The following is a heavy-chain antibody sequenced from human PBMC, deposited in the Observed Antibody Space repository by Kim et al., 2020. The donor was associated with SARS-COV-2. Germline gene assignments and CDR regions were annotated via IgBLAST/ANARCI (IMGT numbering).Heavy chain of an antibody. V-gene: IGHV3-7*01. CDR3: ARGRGVDV. Sequence: GSEGYYEDAVQGRFTISRDNAKNSLYLQMTSLGADDTALYYCARGRGVDVWCQGTTVTVS. CDR2: GSEG. J-gene: IGHJ6*02.